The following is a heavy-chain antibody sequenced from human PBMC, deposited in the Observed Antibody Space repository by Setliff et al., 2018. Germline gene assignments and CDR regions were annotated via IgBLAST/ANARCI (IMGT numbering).Heavy chain of an antibody. CDR1: GGTFSSYA. CDR2: IIPIFGTA. D-gene: IGHD3-22*01. J-gene: IGHJ3*02. CDR3: ARATYYYDSSGYFLDAFDI. Sequence: SVKVSSKASGGTFSSYAISWVRQAPGQGLEWMGGIIPIFGTANYAQKFQGRVTITTDESTSTAYMELSSLRSEDTAVYYCARATYYYDSSGYFLDAFDIWGQGTMVTVSS. V-gene: IGHV1-69*05.